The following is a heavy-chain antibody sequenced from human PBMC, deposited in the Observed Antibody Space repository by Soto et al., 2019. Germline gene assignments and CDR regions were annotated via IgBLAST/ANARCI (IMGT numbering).Heavy chain of an antibody. J-gene: IGHJ4*02. CDR1: GGSISSSSYY. V-gene: IGHV4-39*01. CDR3: ARHSINYYDSSGVLDY. CDR2: IYYSGST. D-gene: IGHD3-22*01. Sequence: NPSETLSLTCTVSGGSISSSSYYWGWIRQPPGKGLEWIGSIYYSGSTYYNPSLKSRVTISVDTSKNQFSLKLSSVTAADTAVYYCARHSINYYDSSGVLDYWGQGTLVTVSS.